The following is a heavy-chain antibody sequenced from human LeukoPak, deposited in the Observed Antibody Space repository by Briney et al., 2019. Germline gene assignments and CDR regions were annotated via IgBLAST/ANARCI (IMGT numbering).Heavy chain of an antibody. Sequence: PGGSLRLSCAASGFTFSSYAMSWVRQAPGKGLEWVSVISGSGGSTYYADSVKGRFTISRDNSKNTLYLQMNSLRAEDTAAYYCAKDQYDYGGGVFDYWGQGTLVTVSS. CDR2: ISGSGGST. V-gene: IGHV3-23*01. CDR1: GFTFSSYA. CDR3: AKDQYDYGGGVFDY. J-gene: IGHJ4*02. D-gene: IGHD3-16*01.